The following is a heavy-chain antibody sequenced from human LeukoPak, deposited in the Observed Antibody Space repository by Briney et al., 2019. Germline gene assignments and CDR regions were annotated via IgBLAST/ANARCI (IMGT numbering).Heavy chain of an antibody. Sequence: PGGSLRLSCAASGFTFSSCSMSWVRQAPGKGLEWVAGISRGGSDTNYADSVKGRFTISRDNPKNTLYLEMNNLRVEVTAVYYCAKDRWEQWLGVSYDDYGMDVWGKGTTVTVS. CDR3: AKDRWEQWLGVSYDDYGMDV. D-gene: IGHD6-19*01. CDR2: ISRGGSDT. J-gene: IGHJ6*04. V-gene: IGHV3-23*01. CDR1: GFTFSSCS.